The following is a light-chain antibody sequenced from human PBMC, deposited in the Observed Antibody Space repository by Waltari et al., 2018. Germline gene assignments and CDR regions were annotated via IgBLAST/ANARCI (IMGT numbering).Light chain of an antibody. V-gene: IGKV3-15*01. Sequence: IVITQSPATLSVSPGERATLSYRTRQSVSDNLAWYQHKPGQAPSLLIYGASTRATGIPGLSSGSGYGTEFTLTISSLQSEDIALYYCQQYNHWPPSTFGPGTKVEIK. CDR3: QQYNHWPPST. CDR1: QSVSDN. J-gene: IGKJ1*01. CDR2: GAS.